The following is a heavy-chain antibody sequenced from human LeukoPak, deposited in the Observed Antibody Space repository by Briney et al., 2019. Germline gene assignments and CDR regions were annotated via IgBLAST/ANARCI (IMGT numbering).Heavy chain of an antibody. D-gene: IGHD4-17*01. V-gene: IGHV4-4*07. CDR1: GGSISSYY. CDR3: AKEVGDYVNAFDI. CDR2: IYSSGST. Sequence: PSETLSLTCTVSGGSISSYYWSWIRQPAGKGLEWIGHIYSSGSTNYNPSLKSRVTISVDTSKNQFSLKLSSVTAADTAVYYCAKEVGDYVNAFDIWGQGTMVTVSS. J-gene: IGHJ3*02.